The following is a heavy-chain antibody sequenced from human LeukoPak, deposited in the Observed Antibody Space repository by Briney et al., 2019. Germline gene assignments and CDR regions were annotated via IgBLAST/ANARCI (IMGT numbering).Heavy chain of an antibody. Sequence: GESLKISRKASGYSFHTNWIGWVRQMPGKGLGWMGIIYPGDSDTKYSPSFQGQVIISADKSISTAYLQWSSLKASDTAIYYCARLTYYADKREWHLFHYWGQGTLVTVSS. CDR2: IYPGDSDT. CDR1: GYSFHTNW. J-gene: IGHJ4*02. CDR3: ARLTYYADKREWHLFHY. D-gene: IGHD3-22*01. V-gene: IGHV5-51*01.